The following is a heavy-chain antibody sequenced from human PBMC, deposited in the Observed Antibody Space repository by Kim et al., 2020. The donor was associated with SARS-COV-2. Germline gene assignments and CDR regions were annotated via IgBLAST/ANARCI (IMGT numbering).Heavy chain of an antibody. Sequence: SETLSLTYAVYGGSFSGYYWSWIRQPPGKGLEWIGEINHSGSTNYNPSLKSRVTISVDTSKNQFSLKLSSVTAADTAVYYCARGSVAAGFDYWGQGTLVTVSS. CDR3: ARGSVAAGFDY. V-gene: IGHV4-34*01. J-gene: IGHJ4*02. D-gene: IGHD2-15*01. CDR1: GGSFSGYY. CDR2: INHSGST.